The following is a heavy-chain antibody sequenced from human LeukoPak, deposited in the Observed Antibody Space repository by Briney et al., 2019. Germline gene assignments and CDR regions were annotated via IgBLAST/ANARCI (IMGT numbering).Heavy chain of an antibody. CDR3: ARPHSSPVDPFGY. J-gene: IGHJ4*02. CDR1: GGSISSSSYY. CDR2: IYYSGST. Sequence: SETLSLTCTVSGGSISSSSYYWGWIRQPPGKGLEWIGSIYYSGSTYYNPSLKSRVTISVDTSKNQFSLKLSSVTAADTAVYYCARPHSSPVDPFGYWGQGTLVTVSS. V-gene: IGHV4-39*01. D-gene: IGHD6-13*01.